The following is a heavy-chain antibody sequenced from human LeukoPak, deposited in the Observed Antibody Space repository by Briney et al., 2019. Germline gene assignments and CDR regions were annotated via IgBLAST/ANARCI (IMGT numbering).Heavy chain of an antibody. CDR1: GESFSGYY. V-gene: IGHV4-34*01. Sequence: SETLSLTCAVYGESFSGYYWTWIRQPPGKGLEWIGQINHSGSTNYNPSLESRVTISVATSKNQFSLRLNSVTAADTAVYYCARRGTIGTTTVDYWGQGTPVTVSS. CDR2: INHSGST. D-gene: IGHD1-1*01. CDR3: ARRGTIGTTTVDY. J-gene: IGHJ4*02.